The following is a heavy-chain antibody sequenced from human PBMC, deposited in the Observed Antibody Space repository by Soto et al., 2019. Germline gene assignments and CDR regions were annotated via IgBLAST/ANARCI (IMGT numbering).Heavy chain of an antibody. CDR1: GFTFTTYA. CDR3: AKGGSSWSYFEY. D-gene: IGHD6-13*01. V-gene: IGHV3-23*01. Sequence: GSLRLSCAASGFTFTTYAMIWVRQAPGKGLEWVSSITSSGGSTYYGDSVKGRFTISRDNSKNTLYLQMNSLRVDDTAVYYCAKGGSSWSYFEYWGQGMLVTVSS. J-gene: IGHJ4*02. CDR2: ITSSGGST.